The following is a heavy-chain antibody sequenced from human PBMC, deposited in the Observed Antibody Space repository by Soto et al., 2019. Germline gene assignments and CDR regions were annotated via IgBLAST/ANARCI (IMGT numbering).Heavy chain of an antibody. CDR2: ISYDGSNK. CDR3: ARVPTTVVTPFYFDY. D-gene: IGHD4-17*01. J-gene: IGHJ4*02. V-gene: IGHV3-30-3*01. CDR1: GFSFSSYA. Sequence: QVQLVESGGGVVQPGRSLRLSCAASGFSFSSYAMHWVRQAPGKGLEWVAMISYDGSNKYYADSVKGRFTISRDNSKNTLYLQMNSLRAEDTAVYSCARVPTTVVTPFYFDYWGQGALVTVSS.